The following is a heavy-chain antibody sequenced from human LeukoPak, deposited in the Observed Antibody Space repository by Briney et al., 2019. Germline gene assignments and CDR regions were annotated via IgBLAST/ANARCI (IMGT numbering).Heavy chain of an antibody. Sequence: KPGGSLRLSCAASGFTFNDYYMSWVRQAPGKGLEWVSYISMSSTTIYYADSVKGRFTIFRDNAKNSVYLQMNSLRAEDTAVYYCVRDFEDLLITGGFPVWGQGTLVTVSP. CDR3: VRDFEDLLITGGFPV. D-gene: IGHD2-8*02. V-gene: IGHV3-11*04. CDR1: GFTFNDYY. CDR2: ISMSSTTI. J-gene: IGHJ3*01.